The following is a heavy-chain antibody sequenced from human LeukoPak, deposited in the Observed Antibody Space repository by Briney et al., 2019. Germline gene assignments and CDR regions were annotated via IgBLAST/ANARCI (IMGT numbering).Heavy chain of an antibody. CDR3: ARHRAYSSASPFDY. J-gene: IGHJ4*02. V-gene: IGHV4-59*08. CDR2: IYYTGST. Sequence: SETLSLTCFVSGGSISSLYWSWVRQPPGKGLEWIGYIYYTGSTNYNPSLKRRVTIFVDMSKNQFSLRLSSVTAADTALYYCARHRAYSSASPFDYWGQGTLVTVSS. D-gene: IGHD6-6*01. CDR1: GGSISSLY.